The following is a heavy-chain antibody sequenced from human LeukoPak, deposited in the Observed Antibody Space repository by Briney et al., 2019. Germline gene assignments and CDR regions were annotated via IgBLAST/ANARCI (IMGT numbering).Heavy chain of an antibody. Sequence: GGSLRISCSASGFTFSSYAMHWVRQAPGKGLEYVSAISSNGGSTYYADSVKGRSTISRDNSKNTLYLQMSSLRAEDTAVYYCVRPGGPMDAFDIWGQGTMVTVSS. CDR2: ISSNGGST. CDR1: GFTFSSYA. J-gene: IGHJ3*02. V-gene: IGHV3-64D*06. CDR3: VRPGGPMDAFDI. D-gene: IGHD3-16*01.